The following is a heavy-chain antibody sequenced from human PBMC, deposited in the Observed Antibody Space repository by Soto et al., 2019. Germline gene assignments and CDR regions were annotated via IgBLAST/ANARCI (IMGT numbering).Heavy chain of an antibody. CDR1: GFTFSSYG. D-gene: IGHD5-12*01. CDR2: ISYDGSNK. V-gene: IGHV3-30*18. Sequence: QVQLVESGGGVVQPGRSLRLSCAASGFTFSSYGMHWVRQAPGKGLEWVAVISYDGSNKYYADSVKGRFTISRDNSKNTLYLQMNSLRAEDTAVYYCAKDFQSYSGYDLIELELGRAFDYWGQGTLVTVSS. CDR3: AKDFQSYSGYDLIELELGRAFDY. J-gene: IGHJ4*02.